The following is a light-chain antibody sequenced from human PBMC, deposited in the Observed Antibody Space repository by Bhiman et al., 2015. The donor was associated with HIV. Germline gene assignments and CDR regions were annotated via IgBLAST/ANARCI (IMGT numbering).Light chain of an antibody. CDR3: SSYTDISTWV. V-gene: IGLV2-11*01. CDR1: SGGFGDYKF. CDR2: DVT. J-gene: IGLJ3*02. Sequence: QSALTQPRSVSGSPGQSVTISCSGGSGGFGDYKFVSWFQQHPGKAPKLMIYDVTKRPSGVSSRFSGSKSGNTASLTISGLQPDDEADYYCSSYTDISTWVFGGGTKLTVL.